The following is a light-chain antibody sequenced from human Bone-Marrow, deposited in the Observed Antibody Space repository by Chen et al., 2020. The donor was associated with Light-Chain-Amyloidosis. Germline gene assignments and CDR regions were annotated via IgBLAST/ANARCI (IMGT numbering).Light chain of an antibody. V-gene: IGKV3-15*01. Sequence: EIVMTQSPATLSVSPGESATLSCRASQSVGSSLAWYQQKPGHAPRLLIYGVSTRATGIPARFSGSGAWTEFTLTISRMQSEDFAVYYCQQCYNWPPWTFGQGTKVEI. J-gene: IGKJ1*01. CDR1: QSVGSS. CDR3: QQCYNWPPWT. CDR2: GVS.